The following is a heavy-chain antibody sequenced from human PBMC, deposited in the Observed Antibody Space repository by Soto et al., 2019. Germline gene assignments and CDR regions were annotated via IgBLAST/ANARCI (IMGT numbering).Heavy chain of an antibody. CDR1: GGTFSSYA. Sequence: QVQLVQSGAEVKKPGSSVKVSCKASGGTFSSYAISWVRQAPGQGLQWMGAIIPIFGTANYAQKFQGRVTITADESTSTAYMELSSLRSEDTALYYCAIRRRYYDSSGYSAYFQHWGQGTLVTVSS. D-gene: IGHD3-22*01. CDR3: AIRRRYYDSSGYSAYFQH. CDR2: IIPIFGTA. V-gene: IGHV1-69*01. J-gene: IGHJ1*01.